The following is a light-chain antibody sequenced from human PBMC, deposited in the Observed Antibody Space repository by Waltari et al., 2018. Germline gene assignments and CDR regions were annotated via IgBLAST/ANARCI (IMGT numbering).Light chain of an antibody. J-gene: IGLJ2*01. Sequence: QSALTQPASVSGSPGQSITISGTGTNSDVGGFNYVSWYPQHPANAPQPVIYEVTHRPSGASYRFSGSKSGNTASLTISGLQAEDEADYYCCSYANSRTVIFGGGTKLTVL. CDR3: CSYANSRTVI. CDR1: NSDVGGFNY. CDR2: EVT. V-gene: IGLV2-14*01.